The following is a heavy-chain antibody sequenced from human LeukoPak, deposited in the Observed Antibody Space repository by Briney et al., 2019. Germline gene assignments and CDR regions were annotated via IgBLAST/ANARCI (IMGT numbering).Heavy chain of an antibody. CDR1: GGSIGSGGYY. Sequence: SETLSLTCTVSGGSIGSGGYYWSWIRQPPGKGLEWIGYIYHSGSTYYNPSLKSRVTISVDRSKNQFSLKLSSVTAADTAVYYCARSPLPIAAEDYWGQGTLVTVSS. CDR3: ARSPLPIAAEDY. D-gene: IGHD6-13*01. J-gene: IGHJ4*02. V-gene: IGHV4-30-2*01. CDR2: IYHSGST.